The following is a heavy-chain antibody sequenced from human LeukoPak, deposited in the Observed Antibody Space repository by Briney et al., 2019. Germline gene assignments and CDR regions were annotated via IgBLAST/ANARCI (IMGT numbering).Heavy chain of an antibody. Sequence: GGSLRLSCAASGFTFSTYWMHWVRQVPGKGLVWVSRINSDGSRTTYADSVKGRLTMSRDNAKNTLYLQMNSLRAEDTAVCYCARGMGVTTLDKWGQGTLVTVPS. CDR3: ARGMGVTTLDK. D-gene: IGHD4-23*01. CDR2: INSDGSRT. J-gene: IGHJ4*02. CDR1: GFTFSTYW. V-gene: IGHV3-74*03.